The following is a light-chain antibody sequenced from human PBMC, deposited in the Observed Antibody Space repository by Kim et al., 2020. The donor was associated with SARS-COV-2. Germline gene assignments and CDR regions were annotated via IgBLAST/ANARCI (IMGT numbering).Light chain of an antibody. V-gene: IGLV6-57*02. Sequence: GKAVTISCTGSGGSIASNYVQWYQQRPGSAPTTVIYEDNQRPSVVPDRFSGSIDSSSNSASLTISGLKTEDEADYYCQSYDSSNQVFGGGTQLTVL. J-gene: IGLJ2*01. CDR1: GGSIASNY. CDR2: EDN. CDR3: QSYDSSNQV.